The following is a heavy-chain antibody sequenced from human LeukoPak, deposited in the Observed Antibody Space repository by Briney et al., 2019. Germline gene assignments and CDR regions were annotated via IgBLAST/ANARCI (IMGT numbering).Heavy chain of an antibody. Sequence: GRSLRLSCAASGFTFSSYSMNWVRQAPGKGLEWVSSISSSSSYIYYADSVKGRFTISRDNAKNSLYLQMNSLRAEDTAVYYCARDAPDSSGYNYYYYYYGMDVWGQGTTVTVSS. V-gene: IGHV3-21*01. CDR2: ISSSSSYI. CDR3: ARDAPDSSGYNYYYYYYGMDV. J-gene: IGHJ6*02. CDR1: GFTFSSYS. D-gene: IGHD3-22*01.